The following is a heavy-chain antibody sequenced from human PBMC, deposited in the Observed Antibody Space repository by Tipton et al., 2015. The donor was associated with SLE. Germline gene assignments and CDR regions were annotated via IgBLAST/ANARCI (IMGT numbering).Heavy chain of an antibody. CDR1: GGSVSRGYYY. CDR2: MYNGGTT. V-gene: IGHV4-30-4*08. Sequence: TLSLTCSVSGGSVSRGYYYWTWIRQHPGRGLEWIGYMYNGGTTFYNPSLESRVTISLDTSKNQFSLKLSSVTAADTAVYYCTRQPRGINWFDPWGQGTLVTVSS. J-gene: IGHJ5*02. CDR3: TRQPRGINWFDP.